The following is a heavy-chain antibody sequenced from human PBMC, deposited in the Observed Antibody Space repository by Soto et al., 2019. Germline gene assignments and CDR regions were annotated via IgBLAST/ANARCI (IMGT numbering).Heavy chain of an antibody. D-gene: IGHD6-6*01. Sequence: EVQLVESGGGLVHPGGSLKLSCAVSGFTFSGSVMHWVRQAPGKGLEWLGRIRSRDSDYATSYAESVKGRVTISRDDSMNTAYLQVTSLKIEDTALYYCTTYGNSSKGFDYWGQGTLVTVSS. CDR1: GFTFSGSV. CDR3: TTYGNSSKGFDY. CDR2: IRSRDSDYAT. J-gene: IGHJ4*02. V-gene: IGHV3-73*01.